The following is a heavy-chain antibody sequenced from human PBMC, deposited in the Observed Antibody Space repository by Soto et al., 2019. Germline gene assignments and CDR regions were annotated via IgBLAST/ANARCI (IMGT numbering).Heavy chain of an antibody. CDR3: ARFGSSWYDAPQWYYFDY. D-gene: IGHD6-13*01. V-gene: IGHV4-39*01. CDR2: IYYSGST. Sequence: QLQLQESGPGLVKPSETLSLTCTVSGGSISSSSYYWGWIRQPPGKGLEWIGSIYYSGSTYYNPSLKSRVTISVDTSKNQFSLKLSSVTAADTAVYYCARFGSSWYDAPQWYYFDYWGQGTLVTVSS. CDR1: GGSISSSSYY. J-gene: IGHJ4*02.